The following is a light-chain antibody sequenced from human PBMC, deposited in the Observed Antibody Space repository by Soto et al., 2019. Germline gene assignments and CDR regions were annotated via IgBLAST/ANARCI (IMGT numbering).Light chain of an antibody. J-gene: IGKJ3*01. CDR2: DAS. CDR1: QIINVDY. V-gene: IGKV3-20*01. Sequence: EIVLTQSPGTLSLSPGERATLSCRASQIINVDYLAWYQQKPGQAPRLLMYDASRRATGVPDRFSASGSGADFTLPISRLEAEDFSVYYCQQYGTSPLTFGPGTKVDIK. CDR3: QQYGTSPLT.